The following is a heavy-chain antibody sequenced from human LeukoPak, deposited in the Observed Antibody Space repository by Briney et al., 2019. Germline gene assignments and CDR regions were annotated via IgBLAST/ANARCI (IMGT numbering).Heavy chain of an antibody. CDR2: IYYSGST. CDR3: ARDLWNDYSNYGMDV. CDR1: GGSISSGDYY. V-gene: IGHV4-30-4*01. J-gene: IGHJ6*02. Sequence: SETLSITCTVSGGSISSGDYYWSWIRQPPGKGLEWIGYIYYSGSTYYNPSLKSRVTISVDTSKNQFSLKLSSVTAADTAVYYCARDLWNDYSNYGMDVWGQGTTVTVSS. D-gene: IGHD4-11*01.